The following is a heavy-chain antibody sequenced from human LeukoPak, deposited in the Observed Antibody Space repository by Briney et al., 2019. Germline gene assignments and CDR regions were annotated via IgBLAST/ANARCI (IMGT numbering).Heavy chain of an antibody. CDR1: GYTFTSYH. J-gene: IGHJ4*02. CDR3: ARDSSNWSFDY. V-gene: IGHV1-46*01. CDR2: IGPSGGST. Sequence: ASVKVSCKASGYTFTSYHMHWVRQAPGQGLGWMGIIGPSGGSTSYTQKLQGRVTMTRDTSTSTVYMELTSLRSEDTAVYYRARDSSNWSFDYWGQGTLVTVSS. D-gene: IGHD6-13*01.